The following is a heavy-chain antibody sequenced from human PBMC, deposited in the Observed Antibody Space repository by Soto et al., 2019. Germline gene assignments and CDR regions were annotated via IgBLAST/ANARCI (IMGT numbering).Heavy chain of an antibody. CDR2: LDAEDGET. V-gene: IGHV1-24*01. Sequence: ASVKFSCKVSVYSLSDLSIHWVRQAPGKGLEWMGGLDAEDGETIYAQKLQGRGTMTEDTSTDTAYMELSSLTSEDTAMYYCATLPRTIERTPAAIWSFDSWGQGTLVTVSS. CDR3: ATLPRTIERTPAAIWSFDS. J-gene: IGHJ4*02. CDR1: VYSLSDLS. D-gene: IGHD2-2*01.